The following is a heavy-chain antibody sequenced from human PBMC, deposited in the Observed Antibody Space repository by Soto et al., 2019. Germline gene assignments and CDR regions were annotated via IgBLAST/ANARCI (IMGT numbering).Heavy chain of an antibody. CDR3: AREGVRTYYDFWSGYPNWLDP. CDR2: MNPNSGNT. CDR1: GYTFTSYD. Sequence: SVKVSCKASGYTFTSYDINWVRQATGQGLEWMGWMNPNSGNTGYAQKFQGRVTMTRNTSISTAYMELSSLRSEDTAVYYCAREGVRTYYDFWSGYPNWLDPWGQGTLVTVSS. D-gene: IGHD3-3*01. J-gene: IGHJ5*02. V-gene: IGHV1-8*01.